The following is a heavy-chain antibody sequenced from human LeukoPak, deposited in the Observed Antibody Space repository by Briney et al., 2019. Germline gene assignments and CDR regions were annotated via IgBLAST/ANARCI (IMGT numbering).Heavy chain of an antibody. CDR2: IKQDGSEN. J-gene: IGHJ4*02. CDR1: GFTFSTYA. Sequence: PGGSLRLSCAASGFTFSTYAMNWVRQAPGKGLEWVAHIKQDGSENYYVDSVKGRFTISRDNAKNSLYLQVNSLRAEDTAVYYCARGLLGDWGQGTLVTVSS. V-gene: IGHV3-7*01. D-gene: IGHD2-15*01. CDR3: ARGLLGD.